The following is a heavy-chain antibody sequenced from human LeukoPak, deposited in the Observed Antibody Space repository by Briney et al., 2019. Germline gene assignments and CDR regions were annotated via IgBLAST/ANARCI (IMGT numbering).Heavy chain of an antibody. CDR1: GGSISSYY. D-gene: IGHD6-19*01. V-gene: IGHV4-59*08. J-gene: IGHJ4*02. CDR2: IYYSGST. Sequence: SETLSLTCTVSGGSISSYYWSWIRQPPGKGLEWIGYIYYSGSTNYNPSLKSRVTISVDTSKNQFSLKLSSVTAADTAVYYCARHLEYSSGWYLGLDYWGQGTLVTVSS. CDR3: ARHLEYSSGWYLGLDY.